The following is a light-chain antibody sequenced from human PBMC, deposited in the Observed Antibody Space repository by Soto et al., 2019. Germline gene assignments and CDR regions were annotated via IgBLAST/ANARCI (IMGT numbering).Light chain of an antibody. CDR3: QEYDNWPPEGT. Sequence: TVLTQSPGTLSVSPGERASLSCRASQSVSINLAWYQQKPGQAPRLLIYGASTRATGIPARFSGSGSGTEFTLSINSLQSEDSAVYYCQEYDNWPPEGTFGQGTKVDIK. CDR1: QSVSIN. V-gene: IGKV3-15*01. J-gene: IGKJ1*01. CDR2: GAS.